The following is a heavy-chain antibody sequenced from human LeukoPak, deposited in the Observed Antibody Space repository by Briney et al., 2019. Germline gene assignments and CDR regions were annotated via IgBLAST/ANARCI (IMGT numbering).Heavy chain of an antibody. CDR3: ARGLAGAYRIMDV. V-gene: IGHV3-23*01. Sequence: PGGSLRLSCAASEFTFSSYGMSWVRQAPGKGLEWVSGISGSGGSTYYADSVTGRFTVSRDNAKNTVYLQMNSLRAEDAAVYYCARGLAGAYRIMDVWGQGTTVTVS. J-gene: IGHJ6*02. D-gene: IGHD6-19*01. CDR2: ISGSGGST. CDR1: EFTFSSYG.